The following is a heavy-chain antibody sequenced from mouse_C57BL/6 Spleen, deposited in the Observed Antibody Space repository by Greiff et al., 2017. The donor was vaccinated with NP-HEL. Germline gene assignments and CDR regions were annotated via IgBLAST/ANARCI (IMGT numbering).Heavy chain of an antibody. CDR3: ARNYYGSSSYLFAY. CDR1: DSEVFPIAY. V-gene: IGHV15-2*01. CDR2: ILPSIGRT. D-gene: IGHD1-1*01. J-gene: IGHJ3*01. Sequence: QVQLQQSGSELRSPGSSVKLSCKDFDSEVFPIAYMSWVRQKPGHGFEWIGGILPSIGRTIYGEKFEDKATLDADTLSNTAYLELNSLTSEDSAIYYCARNYYGSSSYLFAYWGQGTLVTVSA.